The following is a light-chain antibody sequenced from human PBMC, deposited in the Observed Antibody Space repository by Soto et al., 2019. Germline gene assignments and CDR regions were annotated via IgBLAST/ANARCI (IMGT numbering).Light chain of an antibody. CDR1: SSKIGAGYD. J-gene: IGLJ1*01. CDR2: ANN. CDR3: ESYDFGLSAHNYV. Sequence: QAVLTQPPSVSGAAGQGVTISCTVGSSKIGAGYDVHWYQQFPGTATRLLIYANNNRPSGVPDRFSGSKSGTSASLAITGLQADDEAEYYCESYDFGLSAHNYVFGTGTKVTVL. V-gene: IGLV1-40*01.